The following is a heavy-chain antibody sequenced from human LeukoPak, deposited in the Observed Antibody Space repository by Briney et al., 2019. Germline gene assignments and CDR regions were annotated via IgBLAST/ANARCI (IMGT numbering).Heavy chain of an antibody. CDR2: INPYNGDT. CDR3: VRDPGEQLAIDPHFDF. V-gene: IGHV1-18*01. Sequence: ASVKVSCKASGYTFTSCGVGWVRQAPGQGLEWMGWINPYNGDTSYAHNVQGRLTITTDTATTTAYMELRSLTSDDTATYFCVRDPGEQLAIDPHFDFWGLGTPVTVS. D-gene: IGHD6-13*01. CDR1: GYTFTSCG. J-gene: IGHJ4*02.